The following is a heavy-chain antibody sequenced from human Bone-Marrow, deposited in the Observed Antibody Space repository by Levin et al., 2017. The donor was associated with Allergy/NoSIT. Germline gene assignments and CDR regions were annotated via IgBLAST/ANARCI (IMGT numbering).Heavy chain of an antibody. V-gene: IGHV1-2*02. CDR1: GYTFTDYY. Sequence: EASVKVSCKASGYTFTDYYMNWVRQAPGQGLEWMGWINSNSGGTNYAQKFQGRVTMTRDTSISTAYMELSGLRSDDTAVYYCARDPDYYDRAFDIWGQGTMVTVSS. CDR3: ARDPDYYDRAFDI. D-gene: IGHD3-22*01. CDR2: INSNSGGT. J-gene: IGHJ3*02.